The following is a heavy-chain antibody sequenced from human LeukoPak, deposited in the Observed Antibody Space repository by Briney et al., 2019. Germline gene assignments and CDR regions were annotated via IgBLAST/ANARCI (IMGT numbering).Heavy chain of an antibody. V-gene: IGHV3-48*01. CDR1: GFTFSTYS. D-gene: IGHD3-10*01. CDR2: IRSSGTTT. CDR3: AKDSDDPYYYGSGSYPDY. J-gene: IGHJ4*02. Sequence: GGSLRLSCAASGFTFSTYSMNWVRQAPGRGLEWLSYIRSSGTTTYYADSVKGRFTISRDNAKNSLYLQMNSLRAEDTAVYYCAKDSDDPYYYGSGSYPDYWGQGTLVTVSS.